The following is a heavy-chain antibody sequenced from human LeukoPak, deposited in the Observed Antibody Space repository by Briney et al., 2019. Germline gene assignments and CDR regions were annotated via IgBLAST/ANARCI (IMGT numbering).Heavy chain of an antibody. CDR3: ARDSLEEYYFDY. J-gene: IGHJ4*02. CDR1: GFTFSSYG. V-gene: IGHV3-33*01. CDR2: IWYDGSNK. Sequence: PGGSLRLSCAASGFTFSSYGMHWVRQAPGKGLEWVAVIWYDGSNKYYADSVKGRFTISRDNSKNTLYLQMNSLRAEDTAVYYRARDSLEEYYFDYWGQGTLVTVSS.